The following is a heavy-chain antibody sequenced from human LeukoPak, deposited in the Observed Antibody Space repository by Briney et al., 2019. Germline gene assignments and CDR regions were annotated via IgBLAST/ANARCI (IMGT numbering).Heavy chain of an antibody. CDR1: GGSISSYY. CDR2: IYYSGST. CDR3: ARLAYSSSLFDY. D-gene: IGHD6-6*01. Sequence: SETLSLTCTVSGGSISSYYWSWIRQPPGKGLEWIGYIYYSGSTNYNPSLKSRVTISVDTSKNQFSLKLSSVTAADTAVYYCARLAYSSSLFDYWGQGTLVTDSS. J-gene: IGHJ4*02. V-gene: IGHV4-59*08.